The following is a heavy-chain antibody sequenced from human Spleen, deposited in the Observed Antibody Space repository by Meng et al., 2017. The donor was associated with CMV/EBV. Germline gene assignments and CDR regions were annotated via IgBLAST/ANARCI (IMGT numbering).Heavy chain of an antibody. D-gene: IGHD6-19*01. CDR3: AKVPYSSGWSIFDY. CDR1: GFTFSSHS. Sequence: SGFTFSSHSMNWVRQAPGKGLEWVSSISSGSTYIYYADSVKGRFTISRDNAKNSLYLQMNSLRAEDTAVYYCAKVPYSSGWSIFDYWGQGTLVTVSS. CDR2: ISSGSTYI. J-gene: IGHJ4*02. V-gene: IGHV3-21*04.